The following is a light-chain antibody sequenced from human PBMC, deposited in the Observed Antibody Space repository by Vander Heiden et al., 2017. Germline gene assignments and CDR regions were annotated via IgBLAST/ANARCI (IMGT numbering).Light chain of an antibody. CDR1: KLGDKY. J-gene: IGLJ2*01. CDR2: QDS. V-gene: IGLV3-1*01. CDR3: QAWDSSTAVV. Sequence: SYELTQPPSVSVSPGPTASIPCSGDKLGDKYACWYQQKPGQSPVLVIYQDSKRPSGIPERFSGSNSGNTATLTISGTQAMDEADYYCQAWDSSTAVVFGGGTKLTVL.